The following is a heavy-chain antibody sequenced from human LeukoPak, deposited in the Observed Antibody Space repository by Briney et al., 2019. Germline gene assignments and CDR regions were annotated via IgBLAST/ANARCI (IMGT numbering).Heavy chain of an antibody. J-gene: IGHJ4*02. CDR1: GFSLSNSA. CDR3: AKGAYDYIEMGYFDY. V-gene: IGHV3-23*01. CDR2: IIASSGST. D-gene: IGHD5-12*01. Sequence: GGSLRFSCAASGFSLSNSAMDWVRQAPGKGLEWVSLIIASSGSTIYADSVKGRFTISRDNSKNTLYLQMNSLRAEDTAVYYCAKGAYDYIEMGYFDYWGQGTLVTVSS.